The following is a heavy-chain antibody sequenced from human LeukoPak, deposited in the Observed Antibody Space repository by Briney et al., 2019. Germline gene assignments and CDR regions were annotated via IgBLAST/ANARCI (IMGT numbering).Heavy chain of an antibody. D-gene: IGHD5-24*01. CDR1: GYTFTDYY. CDR2: INLNSGAT. CDR3: ARDDGYSSENAFDF. V-gene: IGHV1-2*02. Sequence: ASVKVSCKASGYTFTDYYMHWVRQAPGQGLEWMGWINLNSGATKYEQKFQGRVTMTRDTSVSTAYMDLSRLTSDDTAFYYCARDDGYSSENAFDFWGQGTMVTVSS. J-gene: IGHJ3*01.